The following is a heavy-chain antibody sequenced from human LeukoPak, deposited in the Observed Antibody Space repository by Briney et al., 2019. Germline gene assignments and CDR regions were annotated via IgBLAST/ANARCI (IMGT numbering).Heavy chain of an antibody. Sequence: GASLRLSCLASGFSFNSYTMNWVRQAPGKGPEWFSSISSSSSYIYYLDSVKGRFTISRDNAENSLYLQMNSLRVEDTAIYYCARVSCSSTTCPSDYWGQGTLVTVSS. D-gene: IGHD2-2*01. J-gene: IGHJ4*02. CDR2: ISSSSSYI. CDR3: ARVSCSSTTCPSDY. V-gene: IGHV3-21*06. CDR1: GFSFNSYT.